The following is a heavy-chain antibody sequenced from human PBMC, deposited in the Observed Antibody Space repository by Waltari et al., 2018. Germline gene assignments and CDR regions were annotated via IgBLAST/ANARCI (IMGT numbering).Heavy chain of an antibody. D-gene: IGHD3-10*01. CDR2: IYWNDDK. Sequence: QITLKESGPTLVKPTQTLTLTCTFSGFSLSTSGVGVGWIRQPPGKALEWLALIYWNDDKRYSPSLKSRLTLTKDTSKNQVVLTMTNMDPVDTATYYCAHETPGLWFGELSYFDYWGQGTLVTVSS. J-gene: IGHJ4*02. CDR3: AHETPGLWFGELSYFDY. CDR1: GFSLSTSGVG. V-gene: IGHV2-5*01.